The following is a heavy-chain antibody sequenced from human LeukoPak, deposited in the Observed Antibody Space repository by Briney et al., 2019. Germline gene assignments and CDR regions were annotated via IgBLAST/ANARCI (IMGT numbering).Heavy chain of an antibody. Sequence: KPSETLSLTCTVSGGAISGRRDYWGWIRQPPGKGLEWIASIYYSGSTHYIPSLKSRVTISVDTSRNQFSLELRTATAADTAMYYCARNVSRGEPGGAFDMWGQGTMVTVSS. CDR3: ARNVSRGEPGGAFDM. D-gene: IGHD3-16*01. CDR2: IYYSGST. CDR1: GGAISGRRDY. J-gene: IGHJ3*02. V-gene: IGHV4-39*01.